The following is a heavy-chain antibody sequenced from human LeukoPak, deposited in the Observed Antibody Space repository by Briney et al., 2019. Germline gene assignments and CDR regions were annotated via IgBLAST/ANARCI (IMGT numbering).Heavy chain of an antibody. J-gene: IGHJ3*01. Sequence: GASVKVSCKASGYSFTNYYIHWVRQAPGQGLEWVGRINPSGGSTSYAQKFQGRVTMTRDTSTSTVYMELSRLRSEDTAVYYCGGDRAYVGTKEDAFDFWGQGTMVTISS. CDR2: INPSGGST. D-gene: IGHD1-1*01. V-gene: IGHV1-46*01. CDR1: GYSFTNYY. CDR3: GGDRAYVGTKEDAFDF.